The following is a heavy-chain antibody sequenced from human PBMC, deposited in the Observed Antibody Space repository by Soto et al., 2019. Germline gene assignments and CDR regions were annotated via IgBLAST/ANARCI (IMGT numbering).Heavy chain of an antibody. Sequence: QVQLQESGPGLVKPSQTLSLTCTVSGGSISSGGYYWSWIRQHPGKGLEWIGYIYNSGGTYYNPSVKSRVNFSADTSKTRFFRELRSVTAADTAVYYCASAPAPWGQGTLVTVSS. V-gene: IGHV4-31*03. CDR2: IYNSGGT. CDR3: ASAPAP. J-gene: IGHJ5*02. CDR1: GGSISSGGYY.